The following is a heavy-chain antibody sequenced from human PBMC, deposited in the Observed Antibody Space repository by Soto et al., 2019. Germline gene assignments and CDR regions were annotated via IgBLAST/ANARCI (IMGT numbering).Heavy chain of an antibody. J-gene: IGHJ4*02. CDR2: ISADNGNT. CDR1: GYTFTSYG. D-gene: IGHD3-16*02. V-gene: IGHV1-18*01. CDR3: ARLPPHYVWGSYRFAY. Sequence: QVQLVQSGAEVKKPGASVKVSCKASGYTFTSYGISWGRQAPGQGLEWMGWISADNGNTNYAQKLQGRVTMTTDTPPSAAHIELRSLSSDATAVYYCARLPPHYVWGSYRFAYWGQGTLVTVSS.